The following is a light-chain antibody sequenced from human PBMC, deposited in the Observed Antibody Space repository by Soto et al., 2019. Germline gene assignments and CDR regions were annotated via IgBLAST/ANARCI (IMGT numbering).Light chain of an antibody. V-gene: IGKV1-39*01. CDR2: AAS. Sequence: DIQMTQSPSSLSASVGDRVTITCRASQSISSYLNWYQQKPGKAPKLLIYAASSLQSGVPSRFSGSGSGTDFTLTISSLQSEDFATYYCQQYNSYSTFGQGTKVDIK. J-gene: IGKJ1*01. CDR3: QQYNSYST. CDR1: QSISSY.